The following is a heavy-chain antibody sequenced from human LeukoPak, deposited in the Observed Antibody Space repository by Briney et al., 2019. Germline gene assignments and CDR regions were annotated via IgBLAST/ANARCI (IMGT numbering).Heavy chain of an antibody. CDR1: GYTFTGYY. J-gene: IGHJ3*02. Sequence: ASVKVSCKASGYTFTGYYMHWVRQAPGQGLEWMGWINPNSGGTNYAQKFQGRVTMTRDTSISTAYMGRSRLRSDDTAVYYCASGREYCSGGSCYSSDDAFDIWGEGAMVTVSS. CDR2: INPNSGGT. CDR3: ASGREYCSGGSCYSSDDAFDI. D-gene: IGHD2-15*01. V-gene: IGHV1-2*02.